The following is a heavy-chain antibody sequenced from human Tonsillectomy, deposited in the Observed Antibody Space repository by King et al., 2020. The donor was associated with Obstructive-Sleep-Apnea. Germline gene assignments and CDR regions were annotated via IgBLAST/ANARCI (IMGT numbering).Heavy chain of an antibody. CDR3: AKVGSYDSSGYFDY. V-gene: IGHV3-43D*03. CDR1: GFTFDDYA. D-gene: IGHD3-22*01. J-gene: IGHJ4*02. CDR2: ISWDGGST. Sequence: VQLVESGGVVVQPGGSLRLSCAASGFTFDDYAMHWVRQAPGKGLEWVSLISWDGGSTYYADSVKGRFTISRDNSKNSLYLQMNSLRAEDTALSYCAKVGSYDSSGYFDYWGQGTLVTVSS.